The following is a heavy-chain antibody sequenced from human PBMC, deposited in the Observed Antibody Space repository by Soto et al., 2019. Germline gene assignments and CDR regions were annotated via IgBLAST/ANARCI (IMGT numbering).Heavy chain of an antibody. Sequence: PRASVKVSCKASGYTFTSYAMHWVRQAPGQRLEWMGWINAGNGNTKYSQKFQGRVTITRDTSASTAYMELSSLRSEDTAVYYCARDGPFVAVAGIVNYFDYWGQGTLVTVSS. CDR1: GYTFTSYA. V-gene: IGHV1-3*01. CDR3: ARDGPFVAVAGIVNYFDY. J-gene: IGHJ4*02. D-gene: IGHD6-19*01. CDR2: INAGNGNT.